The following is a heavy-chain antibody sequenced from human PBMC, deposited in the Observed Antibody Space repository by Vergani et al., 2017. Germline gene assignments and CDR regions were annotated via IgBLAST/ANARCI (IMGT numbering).Heavy chain of an antibody. J-gene: IGHJ4*02. D-gene: IGHD3-22*01. CDR2: IYYSGST. V-gene: IGHV4-59*12. CDR1: GGSISSYY. Sequence: QVQLQESGPGLVKPSETLSLTCTVSGGSISSYYWSWIRQPPGKGLEWIGYIYYSGSTNYNPSLKSRVTMSVDTSKNQFSLKLSSVTAADTAVYYCARIIYSGYDYYFDYWGQGTLVTVSS. CDR3: ARIIYSGYDYYFDY.